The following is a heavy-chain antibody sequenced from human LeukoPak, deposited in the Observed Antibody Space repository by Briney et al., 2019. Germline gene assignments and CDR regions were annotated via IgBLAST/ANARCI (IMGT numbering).Heavy chain of an antibody. J-gene: IGHJ4*02. CDR1: GGSMSSGGDY. CDR2: ISSRGNT. D-gene: IGHD6-6*01. CDR3: ARGPSFGSSSRFDS. Sequence: QTLSLTCTVSGGSMSSGGDYWTWIRQHPGKGLEWIGYISSRGNTYYNPSLNSRLTISLDTSKSQFSLQLNSATAADTAVYYCARGPSFGSSSRFDSWGQGTLVTVSS. V-gene: IGHV4-31*03.